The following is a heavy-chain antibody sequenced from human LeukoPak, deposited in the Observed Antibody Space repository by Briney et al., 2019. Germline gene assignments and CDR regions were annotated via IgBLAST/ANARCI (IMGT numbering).Heavy chain of an antibody. J-gene: IGHJ6*03. D-gene: IGHD1-1*01. Sequence: SVKVSCKASGGTFSSYAISWVRQAPGQGLEWMGGIIPIFGTANYAQKFQGRVTITTDESTSTAYMELSSLRSEDTAAYYCARGNWNDVGPYYYYMDVWGKGTTVTVSS. CDR1: GGTFSSYA. CDR3: ARGNWNDVGPYYYYMDV. CDR2: IIPIFGTA. V-gene: IGHV1-69*05.